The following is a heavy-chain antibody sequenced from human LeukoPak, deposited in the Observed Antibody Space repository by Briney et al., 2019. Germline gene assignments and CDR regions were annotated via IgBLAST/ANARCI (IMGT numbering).Heavy chain of an antibody. J-gene: IGHJ4*02. CDR2: IYSGGST. Sequence: GGSLRLSCAASGFTVSNNYMNWVRQAPGKGLEWVPVIYSGGSTYYADSVKGRFTISRDNSKNTLYLQMNSLRAEDTAVYYCARGLKYSSGWYYFDYWGQGTLVIVSS. V-gene: IGHV3-53*01. D-gene: IGHD6-19*01. CDR1: GFTVSNNY. CDR3: ARGLKYSSGWYYFDY.